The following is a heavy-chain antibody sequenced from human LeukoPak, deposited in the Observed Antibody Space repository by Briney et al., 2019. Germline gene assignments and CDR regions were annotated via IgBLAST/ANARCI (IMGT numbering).Heavy chain of an antibody. CDR2: SSSDGSST. Sequence: GGSLRLSCVASGFTFSSYWMHWVRQAPGKGLVSVSRSSSDGSSTVYADSVEGRFTISRDNAKNTLYLQMNGLRAEDTAVYYCVRDGDSTVDFDYWGQGTLVTVSS. J-gene: IGHJ4*02. D-gene: IGHD4-23*01. V-gene: IGHV3-74*01. CDR3: VRDGDSTVDFDY. CDR1: GFTFSSYW.